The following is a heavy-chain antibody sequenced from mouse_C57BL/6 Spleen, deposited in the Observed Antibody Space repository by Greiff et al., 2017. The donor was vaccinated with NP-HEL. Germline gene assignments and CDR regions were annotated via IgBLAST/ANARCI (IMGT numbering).Heavy chain of an antibody. D-gene: IGHD3-1*01. CDR2: IHPNSGST. Sequence: QVQLQQPGAELVKPGASVKLSCKASGYTFTSSWMLWVKQRPGQGLEWIGMIHPNSGSTNYNEKFKSKATLTVDKSSSTAYMQLSSLTSEDSAVYYCASSIGSYAMDYWGQGTSVTVSS. V-gene: IGHV1-64*01. CDR3: ASSIGSYAMDY. CDR1: GYTFTSSW. J-gene: IGHJ4*01.